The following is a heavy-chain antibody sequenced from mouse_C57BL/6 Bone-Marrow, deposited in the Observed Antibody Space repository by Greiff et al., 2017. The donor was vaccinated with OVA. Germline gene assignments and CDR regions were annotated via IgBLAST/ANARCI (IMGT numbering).Heavy chain of an antibody. CDR1: GFTFSSYG. Sequence: EVQLVESGGDLVKPGGSLTLSCAASGFTFSSYGMSWVRQTPDKRLEWVATISSGGSYTYSPDSVKGRFTISRDNAKNTLYLQMSSLKSEDTAMYYCARILLRYYFDYWGQGTTLTVSS. J-gene: IGHJ2*01. D-gene: IGHD1-1*01. V-gene: IGHV5-6*01. CDR2: ISSGGSYT. CDR3: ARILLRYYFDY.